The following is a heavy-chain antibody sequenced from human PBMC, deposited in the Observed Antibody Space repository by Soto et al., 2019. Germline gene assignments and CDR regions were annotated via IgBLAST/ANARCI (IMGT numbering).Heavy chain of an antibody. CDR1: GYTFTGYY. V-gene: IGHV1-2*04. J-gene: IGHJ4*02. D-gene: IGHD5-18*01. CDR3: AREGLVDTAMVAPVLGY. Sequence: GASVKVFCKASGYTFTGYYMHWVRQAPGQGLEWMGWINPNSGGTNYAQKFQGWVTMTRDTSISTAYMELSRLRSDDTAVYYCAREGLVDTAMVAPVLGYWGPGTLVTVSS. CDR2: INPNSGGT.